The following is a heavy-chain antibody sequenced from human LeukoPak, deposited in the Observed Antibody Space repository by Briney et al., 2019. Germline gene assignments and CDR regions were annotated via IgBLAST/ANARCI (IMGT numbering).Heavy chain of an antibody. V-gene: IGHV4-39*01. J-gene: IGHJ4*02. CDR3: AILLVVRGVI. CDR2: SYYSGIT. Sequence: PSETLSLTCTVSGGSISSSSYYWGWIRPPPGKGLEWFGSSYYSGITYYTPSLKSRVTLSIDTSNNHFSQKLSSVTAADPATSYRAILLVVRGVIWGQGNLVTVSS. D-gene: IGHD3-10*01. CDR1: GGSISSSSYY.